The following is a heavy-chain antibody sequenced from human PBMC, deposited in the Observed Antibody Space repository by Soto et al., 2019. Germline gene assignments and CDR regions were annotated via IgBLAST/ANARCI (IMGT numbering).Heavy chain of an antibody. CDR3: AKDDMDYYGSGSCVPGY. J-gene: IGHJ4*02. V-gene: IGHV3-23*01. Sequence: GGSLRLSCAASGFTFSSYAMSWVRQAPGKGLEWVSAISGSGGSAYYADSVKGRFTISRDNSKNTLYLQMNSLRAEDTAVYYCAKDDMDYYGSGSCVPGYWGQGTLVTVSS. CDR1: GFTFSSYA. D-gene: IGHD3-10*01. CDR2: ISGSGGSA.